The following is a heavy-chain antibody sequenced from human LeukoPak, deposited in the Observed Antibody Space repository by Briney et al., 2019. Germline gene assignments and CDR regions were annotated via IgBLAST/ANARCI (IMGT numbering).Heavy chain of an antibody. J-gene: IGHJ4*02. CDR2: ISSSSSYI. D-gene: IGHD1-26*01. Sequence: PGGSLRLSCAASGFPFSSYAMSWVRQAPGKGLEWVSSISSSSSYIYYADSVKGRFTISRDNAKNSLYLQMNSLRAEDTAVYYCASLTDIEAGAVRYWGQGTLVTVSS. V-gene: IGHV3-21*01. CDR1: GFPFSSYA. CDR3: ASLTDIEAGAVRY.